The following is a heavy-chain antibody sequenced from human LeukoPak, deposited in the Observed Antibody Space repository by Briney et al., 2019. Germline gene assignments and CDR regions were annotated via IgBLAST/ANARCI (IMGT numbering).Heavy chain of an antibody. CDR1: GDDLVTYW. Sequence: PGESLKIPCKGPGDDLVTYWIAWVPQIPGKGLEWMGVIYFAGSDTRYSPSFQRQVTIAAHKPTNTAYLQWSTLKASDTAMYYCVRPSPHSFGSGFYWGQGTLVTVSS. D-gene: IGHD3-10*01. V-gene: IGHV5-51*01. J-gene: IGHJ4*02. CDR3: VRPSPHSFGSGFY. CDR2: IYFAGSDT.